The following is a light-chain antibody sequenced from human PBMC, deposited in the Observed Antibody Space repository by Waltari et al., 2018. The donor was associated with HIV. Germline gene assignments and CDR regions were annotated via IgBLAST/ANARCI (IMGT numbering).Light chain of an antibody. Sequence: EIVLTQSPVTVSLSPGERATLSCRASQSVSGYLAWYQQKPGQAPRLLIYDASNRATGIPVRFSGSGSGTDFILTISSLEPEDFAVYYCQQRSNWPWTFGQGTKVQIK. CDR2: DAS. CDR3: QQRSNWPWT. CDR1: QSVSGY. J-gene: IGKJ1*01. V-gene: IGKV3-11*01.